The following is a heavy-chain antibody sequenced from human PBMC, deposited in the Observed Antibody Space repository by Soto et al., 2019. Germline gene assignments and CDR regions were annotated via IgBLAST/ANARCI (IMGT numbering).Heavy chain of an antibody. D-gene: IGHD4-17*01. CDR3: ARDEDYGGNNNDY. CDR1: GFTFSSYS. J-gene: IGHJ4*02. V-gene: IGHV3-48*02. CDR2: ISSSSSTI. Sequence: EVQLVESGGGLVQPGGSLRLSCAASGFTFSSYSMNWVRQAPGKGLEWVSYISSSSSTIYYADSVKGRFTISRDNAKNSLYLQTNSLRDEDTAVYYCARDEDYGGNNNDYWGQGTLVTVSS.